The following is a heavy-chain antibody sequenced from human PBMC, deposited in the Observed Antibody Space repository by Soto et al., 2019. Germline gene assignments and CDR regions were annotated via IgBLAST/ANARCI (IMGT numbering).Heavy chain of an antibody. CDR2: MNPNSGNT. V-gene: IGHV1-8*01. CDR3: ARGINYYDSGDDAFDI. D-gene: IGHD3-10*01. Sequence: QVQLVQSGAEVKKPGASVKVSCKASGYTFTSYDINWVRQATGHGLEWMGWMNPNSGNTGYAQKFQGRVTMNRNTTMSTAYMELSSLRSEDTAVYYCARGINYYDSGDDAFDIWGQGTMVTVSS. CDR1: GYTFTSYD. J-gene: IGHJ3*02.